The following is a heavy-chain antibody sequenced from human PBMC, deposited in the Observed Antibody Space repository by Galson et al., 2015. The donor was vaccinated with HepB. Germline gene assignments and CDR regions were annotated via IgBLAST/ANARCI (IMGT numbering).Heavy chain of an antibody. CDR2: IYYSGST. CDR3: ARDPRYCSSTSCLNAFDI. D-gene: IGHD2-2*01. Sequence: SETLSLTCTVSGGSISSYYWSWIRQPPGKGLEWIGYIYYSGSTNYNPSLKSRVTISVDTSKNQFSLKLSSVTAADTAVYYCARDPRYCSSTSCLNAFDIWGQGTMVTVSS. J-gene: IGHJ3*02. V-gene: IGHV4-59*01. CDR1: GGSISSYY.